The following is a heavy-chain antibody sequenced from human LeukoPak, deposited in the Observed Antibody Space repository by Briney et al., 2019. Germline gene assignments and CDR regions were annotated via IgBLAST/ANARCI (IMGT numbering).Heavy chain of an antibody. D-gene: IGHD3-22*01. V-gene: IGHV1-18*04. CDR3: ARSCVGYFYDNNGTYPLGY. CDR1: GDTFTNFV. Sequence: EASVKVSCKASGDTFTNFVIRCVRQAPGQGLEWMGWISAYTGNTNYAQNFQGRVTMTTDTSTSTAFMELRSLRSDDTAVYYCARSCVGYFYDNNGTYPLGYWGQGTLVTVSS. J-gene: IGHJ4*02. CDR2: ISAYTGNT.